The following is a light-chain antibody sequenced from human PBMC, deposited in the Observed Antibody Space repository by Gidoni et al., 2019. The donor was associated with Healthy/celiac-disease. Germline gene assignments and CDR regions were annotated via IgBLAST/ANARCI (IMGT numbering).Light chain of an antibody. V-gene: IGKV1-39*01. CDR3: QQSYSTPRT. CDR1: QSISSY. Sequence: IQIPQSPSSLSSYVGDRVTITCRASQSISSYLNWYQQKPGKAPKLLIYAASSLQSGVPSRFSGSGSGTDFTRTISSLQPEDFATYYCQQSYSTPRTFGQGTKVEIK. J-gene: IGKJ1*01. CDR2: AAS.